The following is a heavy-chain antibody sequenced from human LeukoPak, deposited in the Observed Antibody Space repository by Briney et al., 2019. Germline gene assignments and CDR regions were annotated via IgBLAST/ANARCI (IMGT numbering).Heavy chain of an antibody. D-gene: IGHD6-19*01. J-gene: IGHJ4*02. CDR3: ACISSGWYSRYFHY. CDR2: IYGGGST. Sequence: AGGSLRLSCAAAGFTVSSNYVRWVRQARGGGLGGVSVIYGGGSTYYADSVKGRFTISRDNSKNTLYLQMNSLRAEDTAVYYCACISSGWYSRYFHYWGEGPLVTVS. CDR1: GFTVSSNY. V-gene: IGHV3-53*01.